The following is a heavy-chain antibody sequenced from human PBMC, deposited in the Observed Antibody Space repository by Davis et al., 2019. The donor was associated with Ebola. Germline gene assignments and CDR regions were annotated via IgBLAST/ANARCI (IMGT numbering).Heavy chain of an antibody. CDR3: ARDSLLQLMLTGYHPVMDV. Sequence: SETLSLTCAVYGGSFSGYYWSWIRQPPGKGLEWIGEINHSGSTNYNPSLKSRVTISVDTSKNQFSLKLSSVTAADTAVYYCARDSLLQLMLTGYHPVMDVWGQGTTVTVSS. CDR2: INHSGST. J-gene: IGHJ6*02. CDR1: GGSFSGYY. V-gene: IGHV4-34*01. D-gene: IGHD3-9*01.